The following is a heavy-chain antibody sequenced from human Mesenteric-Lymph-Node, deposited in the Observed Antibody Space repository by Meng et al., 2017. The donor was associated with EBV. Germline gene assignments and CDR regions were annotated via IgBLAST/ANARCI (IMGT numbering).Heavy chain of an antibody. D-gene: IGHD6-19*01. J-gene: IGHJ4*02. CDR3: ARDNRERGSSGWYYY. Sequence: QVLLVTVQSGAKVKGPWSPVRVSCQTSDYIFSIFAISWVGQAPGQGLKWMGGIIPIFGTANYAQKFQGRVTITADESTSTAYMELSSLRSEDTAVYYCARDNRERGSSGWYYYWGQGTLVTVSS. CDR2: IIPIFGTA. CDR1: DYIFSIFA. V-gene: IGHV1-69*01.